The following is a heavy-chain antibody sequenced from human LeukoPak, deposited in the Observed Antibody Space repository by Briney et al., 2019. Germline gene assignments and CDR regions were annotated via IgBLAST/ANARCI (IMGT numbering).Heavy chain of an antibody. CDR1: GFTFSSYA. D-gene: IGHD6-6*01. Sequence: GGSLRLSCAASGFTFSSYAMHWVRQAPGKGLEWVAVISYDGSNKYCADSVEGRFTISRDNSKNTLYLQMNSLRAEDTAVYYCARASIEPPYYGMDAWGQGTTVTVSS. CDR2: ISYDGSNK. CDR3: ARASIEPPYYGMDA. V-gene: IGHV3-30-3*01. J-gene: IGHJ6*02.